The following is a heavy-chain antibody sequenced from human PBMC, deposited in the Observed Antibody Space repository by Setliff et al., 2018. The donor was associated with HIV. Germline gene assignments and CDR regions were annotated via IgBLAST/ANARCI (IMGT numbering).Heavy chain of an antibody. CDR1: GGSIRSHY. CDR3: ARDQGLELRGDYYYYGMDV. Sequence: PSETLSLTCTVSGGSIRSHYWSWIRQPPGKGLEWMGSFYHTGSTHYNPSLKSRTTMSLDTSRNQVPLKLSSVSAADTAVYYCARDQGLELRGDYYYYGMDVWGQGTTVTVSS. V-gene: IGHV4-59*11. CDR2: FYHTGST. J-gene: IGHJ6*02. D-gene: IGHD1-7*01.